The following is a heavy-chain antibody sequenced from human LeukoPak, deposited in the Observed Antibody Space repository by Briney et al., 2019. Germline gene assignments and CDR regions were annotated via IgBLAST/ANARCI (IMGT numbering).Heavy chain of an antibody. J-gene: IGHJ5*02. CDR3: ARVWSPTVTTVIPDWFDL. Sequence: ASVKVSCKASGYTFIGYYMHWVRQAPGQGLEWMGWINPNSGGTNYAQKFQGRVTMTRDTSISTAYMELSRLKSDDTAVYYCARVWSPTVTTVIPDWFDLWGQGTLVIVSS. V-gene: IGHV1-2*02. CDR1: GYTFIGYY. CDR2: INPNSGGT. D-gene: IGHD4-17*01.